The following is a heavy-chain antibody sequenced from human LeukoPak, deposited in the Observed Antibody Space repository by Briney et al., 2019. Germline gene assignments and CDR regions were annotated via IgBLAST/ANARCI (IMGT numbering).Heavy chain of an antibody. J-gene: IGHJ3*02. Sequence: GASVEVSCKASGYTFTSCVISWVRQAPGQGVEGMGWISAYNGNTNYAQKLQGRVTMTTDTSTSTAYMELRSLRSDDTAVYYCAGGRNYYYDSSGYDDAFDIWGQGTMVTVSS. V-gene: IGHV1-18*01. D-gene: IGHD3-22*01. CDR3: AGGRNYYYDSSGYDDAFDI. CDR1: GYTFTSCV. CDR2: ISAYNGNT.